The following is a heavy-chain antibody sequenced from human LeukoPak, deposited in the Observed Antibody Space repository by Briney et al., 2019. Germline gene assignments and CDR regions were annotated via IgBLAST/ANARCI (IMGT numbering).Heavy chain of an antibody. Sequence: SETLSLTCTVSGGSISSSSYYWGWIRQPPGKGLEWIGSIYYSGSTYYNPSLKSRVTISVDTSKNQFSLKLSSVTAADTAVYYCARLMEYYDILTGYYAFDIWGQGTXVTVS. J-gene: IGHJ3*02. CDR2: IYYSGST. CDR1: GGSISSSSYY. D-gene: IGHD3-9*01. V-gene: IGHV4-39*01. CDR3: ARLMEYYDILTGYYAFDI.